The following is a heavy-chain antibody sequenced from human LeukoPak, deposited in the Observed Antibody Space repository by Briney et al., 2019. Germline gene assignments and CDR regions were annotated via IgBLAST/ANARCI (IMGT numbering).Heavy chain of an antibody. CDR2: IYYSGST. Sequence: SETLSLTCTVSGGSISSYYWSWIRQPLGKGLEWIGYIYYSGSTNYNPSLKSRVTISVDTSKNQFSLKLSSVTAADTAVYYCARAPYYYGSGSYFHDAFDIWGQGTMVTVSS. J-gene: IGHJ3*02. CDR3: ARAPYYYGSGSYFHDAFDI. V-gene: IGHV4-59*01. CDR1: GGSISSYY. D-gene: IGHD3-10*01.